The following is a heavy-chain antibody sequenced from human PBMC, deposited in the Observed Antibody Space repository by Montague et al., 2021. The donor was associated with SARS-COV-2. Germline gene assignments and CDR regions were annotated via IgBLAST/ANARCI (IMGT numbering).Heavy chain of an antibody. J-gene: IGHJ4*01. D-gene: IGHD1-14*01. CDR3: ARAQTTYIIATCVNYFDC. CDR1: GGSISSYY. CDR2: IYYTGST. Sequence: SETLSLTRTVSGGSISSYYWTWMRQPPGKGLEWLGHIYYTGSTNYNPSLKSRVTISIDTPKNQFSLKLRSVTAADTAVYFCARAQTTYIIATCVNYFDCWGHGALVTVSS. V-gene: IGHV4-59*01.